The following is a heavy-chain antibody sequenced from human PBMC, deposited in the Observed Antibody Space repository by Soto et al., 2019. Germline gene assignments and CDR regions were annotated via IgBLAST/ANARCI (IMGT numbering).Heavy chain of an antibody. V-gene: IGHV1-18*01. J-gene: IGHJ4*02. D-gene: IGHD3-16*01. CDR1: GYTFTSYG. CDR3: ARPRQGGLITSFFEY. Sequence: ASVKVSCKASGYTFTSYGISWVRQAPGQGLEWMGWISAYNGNTNYAQKLQGRVTMTTDTSTSTAYMELRSLRSDDTAVYYCARPRQGGLITSFFEYWGQGSLVTVSS. CDR2: ISAYNGNT.